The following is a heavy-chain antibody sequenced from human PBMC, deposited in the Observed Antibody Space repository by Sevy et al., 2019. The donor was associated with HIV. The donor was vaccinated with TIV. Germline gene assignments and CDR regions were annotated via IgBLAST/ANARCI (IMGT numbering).Heavy chain of an antibody. Sequence: LKISCAASGFPFSNYEMNWVRQAPGKGLEWVAFISTSVSRVFYADSVKGRFTISRDNARNSLYLQMDNLRVEDTALYYCARDIPVAAVDYWGQGTLVTVSS. CDR1: GFPFSNYE. CDR2: ISTSVSRV. V-gene: IGHV3-48*03. D-gene: IGHD6-13*01. J-gene: IGHJ4*02. CDR3: ARDIPVAAVDY.